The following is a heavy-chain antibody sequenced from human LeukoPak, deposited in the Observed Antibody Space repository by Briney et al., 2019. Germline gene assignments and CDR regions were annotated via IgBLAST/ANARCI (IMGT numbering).Heavy chain of an antibody. CDR1: GGSFSGYY. V-gene: IGHV4-34*01. CDR3: ARDGGYSYGSRY. D-gene: IGHD5-18*01. CDR2: INHSGST. Sequence: SETLSLTCAVYGGSFSGYYWSWIRQPPGKGLEWIGEINHSGSTNYNPSLKSRVTISVDTSKNQFSLKLSSVTAADTAVYYCARDGGYSYGSRYWGQGTLVTVSS. J-gene: IGHJ4*02.